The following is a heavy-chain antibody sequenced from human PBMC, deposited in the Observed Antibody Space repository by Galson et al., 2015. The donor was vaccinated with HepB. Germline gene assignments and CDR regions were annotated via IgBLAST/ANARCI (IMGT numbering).Heavy chain of an antibody. Sequence: QSGAEVKKPGESLRISCKGSGYSFTSYWISWVRQMPGKGLEWMGRIDPSDSYTNYSPSFQGHVTISADKSISTAYLQWSSLKASDTAMYYCARSLYSYGYLGPHGMDVWGQGTTVTVSS. D-gene: IGHD5-18*01. V-gene: IGHV5-10-1*01. CDR2: IDPSDSYT. CDR3: ARSLYSYGYLGPHGMDV. J-gene: IGHJ6*02. CDR1: GYSFTSYW.